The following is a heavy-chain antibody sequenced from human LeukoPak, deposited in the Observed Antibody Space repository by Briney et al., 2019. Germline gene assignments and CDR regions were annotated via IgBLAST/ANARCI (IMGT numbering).Heavy chain of an antibody. CDR2: LRYDGSNK. CDR3: ARSVGYCSSTSCFYYFDY. D-gene: IGHD2-2*01. V-gene: IGHV3-30*02. Sequence: GGSLRLSCAASGFTFSEYGMHWVRQAPGKGLEWLAFLRYDGSNKTYADSVKGRFTISRDNSKNTLYLQMNSLRAEDTAVYYCARSVGYCSSTSCFYYFDYWGQGTLVTVSS. J-gene: IGHJ4*02. CDR1: GFTFSEYG.